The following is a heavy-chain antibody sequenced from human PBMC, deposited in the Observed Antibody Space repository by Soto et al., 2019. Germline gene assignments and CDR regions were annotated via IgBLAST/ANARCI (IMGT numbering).Heavy chain of an antibody. V-gene: IGHV4-34*01. CDR2: INHSGST. J-gene: IGHJ5*02. Sequence: PSETLSLTCAVYGGSFSGYYWSWIRKPPGKGLEWIGEINHSGSTNYNPSLKSRVTISVDTSKNQFSLKLSSVTAADTAVYYCARGRYYYDSSGYWLKGRWFDPWGQGTLVTVSS. D-gene: IGHD3-22*01. CDR1: GGSFSGYY. CDR3: ARGRYYYDSSGYWLKGRWFDP.